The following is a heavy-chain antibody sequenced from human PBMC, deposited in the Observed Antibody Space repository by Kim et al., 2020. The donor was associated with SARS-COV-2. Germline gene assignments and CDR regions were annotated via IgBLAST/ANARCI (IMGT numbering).Heavy chain of an antibody. CDR3: ARGYLSGPCDW. D-gene: IGHD6-19*01. J-gene: IGHJ4*02. Sequence: GYADSRKGRSTISRDNAKNSLHLQMNSLGAEDTALYYCARGYLSGPCDWWGQGTLVTVSS. V-gene: IGHV3-20*03.